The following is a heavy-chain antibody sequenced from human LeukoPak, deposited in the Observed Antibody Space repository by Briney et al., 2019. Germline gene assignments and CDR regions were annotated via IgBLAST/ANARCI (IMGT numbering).Heavy chain of an antibody. V-gene: IGHV3-30*18. Sequence: GGSLRLSCAASGFTFSTHAMHWVRQAPGKGLEWVAVISFDGSSKFYADSVKGRFTISRDNSKSTLYLLINSLRPEDTAMYYCAKDRVGSPQNDAFHIWGQGTMVTVSS. D-gene: IGHD1-26*01. J-gene: IGHJ3*02. CDR1: GFTFSTHA. CDR2: ISFDGSSK. CDR3: AKDRVGSPQNDAFHI.